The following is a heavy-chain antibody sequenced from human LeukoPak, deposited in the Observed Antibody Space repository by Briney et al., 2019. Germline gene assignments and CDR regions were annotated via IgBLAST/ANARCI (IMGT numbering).Heavy chain of an antibody. J-gene: IGHJ4*02. V-gene: IGHV3-73*01. CDR1: GFTFSGSA. D-gene: IGHD3-10*01. CDR3: TRPHYYDFDY. Sequence: GGSLRLSCAASGFTFSGSAMHWVRQASGKGLEWVGRIRSKANSYATAYAASVKGRFTISRDDSKNTAYLQMNSLKTEDTAAYYCTRPHYYDFDYWGQGTLVTVSS. CDR2: IRSKANSYAT.